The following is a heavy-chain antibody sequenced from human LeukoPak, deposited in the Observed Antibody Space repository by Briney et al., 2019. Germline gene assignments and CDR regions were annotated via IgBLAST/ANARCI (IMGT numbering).Heavy chain of an antibody. CDR1: GGSISTYY. D-gene: IGHD4-17*01. V-gene: IGHV4-59*01. CDR2: ISYIGST. CDR3: ARDLVTVTKGFDI. J-gene: IGHJ3*02. Sequence: SETLSLTCTVSGGSISTYYWSWIRQPPGKGLEWIGYISYIGSTNYNPSLKSRVTISIDTSKNQFSLKLSSVTAADTAVYYCARDLVTVTKGFDIWGQGTMVSVSS.